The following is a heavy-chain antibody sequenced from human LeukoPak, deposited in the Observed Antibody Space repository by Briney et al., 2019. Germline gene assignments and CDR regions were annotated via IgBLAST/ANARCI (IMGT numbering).Heavy chain of an antibody. CDR2: ISGSGGST. Sequence: PGGSLRLSCAASGFTFSSYAMSWVRQAPGKGLEWVSAISGSGGSTYYADSVKGRFTISRDNAKNSLYLQMNSLRAEDTAVYYCARDLVVGGYYRLVFDYWGQGTLVTVSS. D-gene: IGHD3-22*01. V-gene: IGHV3-23*01. CDR3: ARDLVVGGYYRLVFDY. J-gene: IGHJ4*02. CDR1: GFTFSSYA.